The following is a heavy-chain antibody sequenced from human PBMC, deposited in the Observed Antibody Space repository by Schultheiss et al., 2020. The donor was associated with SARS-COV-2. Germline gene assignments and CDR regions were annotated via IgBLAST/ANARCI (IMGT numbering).Heavy chain of an antibody. Sequence: GGSLRLSCAASGFTFDDYGMSWVRQAPGKGLVWVSRINSDGSSTSYADSVKGRFTISRDNAKNTLYLQMNSLRAEDTAVYYCARDYDWFDPWGQGTLVTVSS. V-gene: IGHV3-74*01. CDR2: INSDGSST. J-gene: IGHJ5*02. CDR1: GFTFDDYG. D-gene: IGHD2-2*01. CDR3: ARDYDWFDP.